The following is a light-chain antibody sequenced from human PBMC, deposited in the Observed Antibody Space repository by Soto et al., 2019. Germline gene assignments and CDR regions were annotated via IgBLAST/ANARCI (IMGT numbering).Light chain of an antibody. CDR3: QQNGISPLT. V-gene: IGKV3-20*01. CDR1: QRLSSSY. CDR2: GAS. Sequence: EVVLAQSPGTLSLSPGERATLSCRASQRLSSSYLAWYQQKPGQAPRLLIYGASSRATGIPDRFSGSGSGTDFTLTISRLEPEEFAVYYCQQNGISPLTFGGGTTVQIQ. J-gene: IGKJ4*01.